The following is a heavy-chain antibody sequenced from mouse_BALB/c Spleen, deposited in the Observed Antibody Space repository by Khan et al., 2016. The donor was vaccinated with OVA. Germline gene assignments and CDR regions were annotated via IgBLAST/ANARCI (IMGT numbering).Heavy chain of an antibody. V-gene: IGHV1S135*01. Sequence: VQLQQSGPELMKPGASVNISCKASGYSFTSYYIHWVRQSHGKSLEWIGYIDPFNGGTDYNQKFKGKATLTVDKSSSTAYMHLSSLTSEDYAVYYCARGALGYWGQGPLVTVSA. CDR2: IDPFNGGT. CDR1: GYSFTSYY. J-gene: IGHJ3*02. CDR3: ARGALGY.